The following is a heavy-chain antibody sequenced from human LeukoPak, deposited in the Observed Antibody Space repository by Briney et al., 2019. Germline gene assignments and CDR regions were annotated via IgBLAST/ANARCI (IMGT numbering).Heavy chain of an antibody. J-gene: IGHJ4*02. V-gene: IGHV3-9*01. CDR2: ISWNSGSI. CDR3: AKAPDYDILTGPFDY. D-gene: IGHD3-9*01. CDR1: GFTFDDYA. Sequence: GGSLRLSCAASGFTFDDYAMHWVRQAPGKGLEGVSGISWNSGSIGYADSVKGRFTISRDNAKNSLYLQMNSLRAEDTALYYCAKAPDYDILTGPFDYWGQGTLVTVSS.